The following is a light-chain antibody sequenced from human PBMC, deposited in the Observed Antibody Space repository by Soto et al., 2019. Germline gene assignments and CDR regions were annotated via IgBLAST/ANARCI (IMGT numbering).Light chain of an antibody. Sequence: DIQMTQSPSFVSASIGDRVTITCRASQGIGSWLAWYQQVPGRAPRLLIFPASPFQSGVSSRFRGSGSGTDFTLTITSLQPEDFATSFCLQANNFPVTFGEGTKVE. CDR2: PAS. CDR1: QGIGSW. CDR3: LQANNFPVT. J-gene: IGKJ4*01. V-gene: IGKV1-12*01.